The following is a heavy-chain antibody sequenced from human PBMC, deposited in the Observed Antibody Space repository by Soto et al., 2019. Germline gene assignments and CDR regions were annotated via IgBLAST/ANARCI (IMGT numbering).Heavy chain of an antibody. J-gene: IGHJ6*02. D-gene: IGHD3-10*01. CDR1: GFTFSSYW. Sequence: EVQLVESGGGLVQPGGSLRLSCAASGFTFSSYWMHWVRQAPGKGLVWVSRINSDGSSTSYADSVKGRFTISRDNAKNPLYLPMNSLRAEDTAVYYCARDLRMVRGDGGRDAWGQGTTVTVSS. CDR2: INSDGSST. V-gene: IGHV3-74*01. CDR3: ARDLRMVRGDGGRDA.